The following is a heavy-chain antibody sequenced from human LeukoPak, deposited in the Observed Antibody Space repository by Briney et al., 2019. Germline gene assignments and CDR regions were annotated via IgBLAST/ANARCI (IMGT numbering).Heavy chain of an antibody. CDR3: ASDSSADAFDI. J-gene: IGHJ3*02. V-gene: IGHV1-2*06. CDR1: GYTFTGYY. D-gene: IGHD6-19*01. CDR2: INPNSGGT. Sequence: AAVKVSCKASGYTFTGYYIHWERQAPGQGLEWMGRINPNSGGTNYTQKFQGRGTLTMDTSISTAYMELDRMRADDTPVYYCASDSSADAFDIWRQGTMVTV.